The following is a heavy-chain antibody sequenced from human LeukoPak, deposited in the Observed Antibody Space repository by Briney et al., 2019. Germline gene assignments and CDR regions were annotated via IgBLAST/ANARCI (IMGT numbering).Heavy chain of an antibody. J-gene: IGHJ4*02. CDR3: AKRDTSGSYYFDS. V-gene: IGHV3-23*01. CDR1: GFTFSIYA. CDR2: FSKSGTTT. Sequence: GGSLRLSCAASGFTFSIYAMSWVRQAPGKGLEWVSTFSKSGTTTYYPDSMKGRFTISRDNSKNTLYLQMNSLRAEDTAVCYCAKRDTSGSYYFDSWGQGTQVTVSS. D-gene: IGHD3-22*01.